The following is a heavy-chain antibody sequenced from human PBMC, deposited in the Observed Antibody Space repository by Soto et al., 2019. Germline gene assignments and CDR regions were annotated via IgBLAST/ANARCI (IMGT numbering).Heavy chain of an antibody. CDR3: AKDRIFSDAKEFDY. D-gene: IGHD3-3*01. Sequence: GGSLRLSCAASGFTFSSYGMHWVRQAPGKGLEWVAVISYDGSNKYYADSVKGRFTISRDNSKNTLYLQMNSLRAEDTAVYYCAKDRIFSDAKEFDYWGQGTLVTVSS. CDR2: ISYDGSNK. J-gene: IGHJ4*02. V-gene: IGHV3-30*18. CDR1: GFTFSSYG.